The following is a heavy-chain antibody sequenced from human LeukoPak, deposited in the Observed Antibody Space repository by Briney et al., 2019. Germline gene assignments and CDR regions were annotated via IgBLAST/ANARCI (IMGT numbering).Heavy chain of an antibody. Sequence: ASVKVSCKVSGYTLTELSMHWVRQAPGKGLEWIGGFDPEDGETIYAQKFQGRVTMTEDTSTDTAYMELSSLRSEDTAVYYCATAAAAGPGAFDYWGQGTLVTVSS. J-gene: IGHJ4*02. CDR3: ATAAAAGPGAFDY. CDR2: FDPEDGET. V-gene: IGHV1-24*01. CDR1: GYTLTELS. D-gene: IGHD6-13*01.